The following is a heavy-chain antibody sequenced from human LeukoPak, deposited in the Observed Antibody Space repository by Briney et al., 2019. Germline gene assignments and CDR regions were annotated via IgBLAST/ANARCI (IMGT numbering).Heavy chain of an antibody. CDR2: VFYSGST. V-gene: IGHV4-59*01. CDR3: ARVSYYYDPDGFDI. D-gene: IGHD3-22*01. J-gene: IGHJ3*02. CDR1: GGSIRGYY. Sequence: SETLSLTCTVSGGSIRGYYWSWLRRPPGKGLEWIGYVFYSGSTSYNPSLKSRVTISVDTSKNQFSLKLSSVTAADTAVYYCARVSYYYDPDGFDIWGQGTMVIVSS.